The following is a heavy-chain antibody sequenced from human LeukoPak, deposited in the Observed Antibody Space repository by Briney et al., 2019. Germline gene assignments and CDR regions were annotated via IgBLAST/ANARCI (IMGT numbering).Heavy chain of an antibody. J-gene: IGHJ4*02. CDR2: IYHSGST. Sequence: KPSETLSLTCAVSGYSIGSGFYWGWVRQPPGKGLEWIGSIYHSGSTYYNPSLKSRVTISIDTSKNQFSLKLSSVTAADTAVYYCARLSPYVTAPTPYFDYWGQGTLVTVSS. D-gene: IGHD2-21*02. CDR3: ARLSPYVTAPTPYFDY. CDR1: GYSIGSGFY. V-gene: IGHV4-38-2*01.